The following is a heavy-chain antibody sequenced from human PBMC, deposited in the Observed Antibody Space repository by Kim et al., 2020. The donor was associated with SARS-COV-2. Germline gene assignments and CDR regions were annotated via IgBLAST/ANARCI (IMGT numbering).Heavy chain of an antibody. V-gene: IGHV3-48*04. CDR2: IRKRSTTI. Sequence: GGSLRLSCEGSGFNFSDFAMNWVRQAPGKGLEWIAHIRKRSTTIYYADSVRSRFTISRDDAKNLLYLQLDSLRAEDTAVYYCATLGGSEYYYAMDVWGQG. D-gene: IGHD5-12*01. CDR1: GFNFSDFA. J-gene: IGHJ6*02. CDR3: ATLGGSEYYYAMDV.